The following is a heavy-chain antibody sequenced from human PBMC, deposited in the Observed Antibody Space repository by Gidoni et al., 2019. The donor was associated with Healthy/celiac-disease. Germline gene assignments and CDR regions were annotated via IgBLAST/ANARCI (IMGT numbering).Heavy chain of an antibody. CDR3: ARDLRITMTRPDGDFDY. D-gene: IGHD3-22*01. CDR1: GFPFSRYS. CDR2: ISSSSSYI. J-gene: IGHJ4*02. Sequence: EVQLVESGGGLVTPGGSLRLSCAASGFPFSRYSMNWVRQAPGKGLEWVSSISSSSSYIYYADSVKGRFTISRDNAKNSLYLQMNSLRAEDTAVYYCARDLRITMTRPDGDFDYWGQGTLVTVSS. V-gene: IGHV3-21*01.